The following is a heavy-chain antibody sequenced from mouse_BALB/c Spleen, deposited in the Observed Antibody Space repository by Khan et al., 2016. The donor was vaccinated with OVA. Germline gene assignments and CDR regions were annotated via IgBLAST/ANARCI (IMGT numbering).Heavy chain of an antibody. J-gene: IGHJ3*01. D-gene: IGHD2-1*01. Sequence: QVQLQQSGAELVKPGASVKLSCKASGYTFTSYYMYWVKQRPGQGLEWIGETNPSDGDTNFNEKFKIKATLTVDKSSSTAYMQLSSLTSEDSAVYYCTRSGYGTFAYWGQGTLVTVSA. CDR3: TRSGYGTFAY. CDR1: GYTFTSYY. V-gene: IGHV1S81*02. CDR2: TNPSDGDT.